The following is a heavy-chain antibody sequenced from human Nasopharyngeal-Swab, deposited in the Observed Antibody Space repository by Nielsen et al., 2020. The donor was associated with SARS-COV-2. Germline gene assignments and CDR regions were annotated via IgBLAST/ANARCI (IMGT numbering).Heavy chain of an antibody. V-gene: IGHV3-48*01. D-gene: IGHD2-2*01. CDR1: GFTFSSYS. CDR3: ARGGADCSSTSCYVSYYYYMDV. CDR2: ISSSSSTI. Sequence: GESLKISCAASGFTFSSYSMNWVRQAPGKGLEWVSYISSSSSTIYYADSVKGRFTISRDNAKNSLYLQMNSLRAEDTAVYYCARGGADCSSTSCYVSYYYYMDVWGKGTTVTVSS. J-gene: IGHJ6*03.